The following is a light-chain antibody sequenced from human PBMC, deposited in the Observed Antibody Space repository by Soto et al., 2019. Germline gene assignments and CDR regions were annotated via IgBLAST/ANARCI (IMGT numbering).Light chain of an antibody. J-gene: IGKJ1*01. CDR1: QSVSSNF. CDR3: QQRSSWPGT. V-gene: IGKV3D-20*02. Sequence: EVVMMQSPATLSVSPGEGATLSCRASQSVSSNFLAWYQEKPGQAPRLLIYDASRRATGIPARFSGSGSGTDFTLTISSLEPKDFAIYYCQQRSSWPGTFGQGTKV. CDR2: DAS.